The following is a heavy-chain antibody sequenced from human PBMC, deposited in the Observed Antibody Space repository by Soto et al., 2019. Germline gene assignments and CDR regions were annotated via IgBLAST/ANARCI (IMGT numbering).Heavy chain of an antibody. V-gene: IGHV3-21*01. CDR2: ISSSSSYI. CDR1: GFTFSSYS. J-gene: IGHJ6*03. Sequence: GGSLRLSCAASGFTFSSYSMNWVRQAPGKGLEWVSSISSSSSYIYYADSVKGRFTISRDNAKNSLYLQMNSLRAEDTAVYYCARSVSDYYYYYYMDVWGKGTTVTVSS. D-gene: IGHD1-20*01. CDR3: ARSVSDYYYYYYMDV.